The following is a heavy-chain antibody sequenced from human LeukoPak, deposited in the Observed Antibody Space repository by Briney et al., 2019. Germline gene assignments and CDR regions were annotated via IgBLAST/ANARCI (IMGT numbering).Heavy chain of an antibody. Sequence: PGGSLRLSCAASGFTFSSYSMNWVRQAPGKGLEWVSAFSGSGGHAYHADAVEGRFSISRDTSKNTLYLQMNSLRAEDTAVYYCAKGRRTFIVVVIDAFDVWGQGTMVTVSS. CDR1: GFTFSSYS. CDR3: AKGRRTFIVVVIDAFDV. D-gene: IGHD3-22*01. CDR2: FSGSGGHA. J-gene: IGHJ3*01. V-gene: IGHV3-23*01.